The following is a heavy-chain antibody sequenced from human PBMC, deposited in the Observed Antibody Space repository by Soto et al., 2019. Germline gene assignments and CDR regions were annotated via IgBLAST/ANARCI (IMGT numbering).Heavy chain of an antibody. J-gene: IGHJ6*02. CDR2: TNYRSRCFN. Sequence: PSQTLSLTCGISGNSVSRNTTTWTWIRQSPSRGLEWLGRTNYRSRCFNHYALSVNGRLTVDPDTSRNHFSLKLSSVTAADTAVYYCARDMGTYYYAMDVWGQGTTVTVSS. CDR1: GNSVSRNTTT. CDR3: ARDMGTYYYAMDV. V-gene: IGHV6-1*01. D-gene: IGHD1-1*01.